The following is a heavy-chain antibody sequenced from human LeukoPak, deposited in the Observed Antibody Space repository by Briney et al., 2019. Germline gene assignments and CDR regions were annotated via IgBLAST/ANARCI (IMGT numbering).Heavy chain of an antibody. CDR2: IWSDGGNQ. V-gene: IGHV3-33*01. D-gene: IGHD6-19*01. J-gene: IGHJ4*02. Sequence: GGSLRLSCAASGFTFSAYGMHWVRQAPGKGLEWVAVIWSDGGNQYYADCVKGRFTISRDNSKNTLYLQMNSLRAEDTAVYYGAGDSGSGWVYFDYWGQGTLVTFSS. CDR1: GFTFSAYG. CDR3: AGDSGSGWVYFDY.